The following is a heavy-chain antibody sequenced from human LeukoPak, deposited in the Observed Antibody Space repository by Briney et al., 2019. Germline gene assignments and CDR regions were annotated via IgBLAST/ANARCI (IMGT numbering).Heavy chain of an antibody. V-gene: IGHV1-2*02. D-gene: IGHD3-9*01. CDR3: ARDGRGLRYFDWLLLGYMDV. CDR1: GYTFTGYY. CDR2: INPNSGGT. J-gene: IGHJ6*03. Sequence: ASVKVSCKASGYTFTGYYIHWVRQAPGQGLEWMGWINPNSGGTNSAQKFQGRVTMTRDMSTSTVYMELSSLRSEDTAVYYCARDGRGLRYFDWLLLGYMDVWGKGTTVTISS.